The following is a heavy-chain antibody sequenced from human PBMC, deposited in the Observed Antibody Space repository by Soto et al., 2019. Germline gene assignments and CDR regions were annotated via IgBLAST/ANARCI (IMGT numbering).Heavy chain of an antibody. J-gene: IGHJ4*02. V-gene: IGHV3-30-3*01. CDR3: ARPYNSGWYGDLDY. D-gene: IGHD6-19*01. Sequence: QVQVVESGGGVVQPGRSLRLSCAASGFTFSSYAIHWVRQAPGKGLEWVAVISYDGSNKYYADSVKGRFTISRDNSKNTLYLQMNSLRPEDTAVYYCARPYNSGWYGDLDYWGQGTLVTVSS. CDR1: GFTFSSYA. CDR2: ISYDGSNK.